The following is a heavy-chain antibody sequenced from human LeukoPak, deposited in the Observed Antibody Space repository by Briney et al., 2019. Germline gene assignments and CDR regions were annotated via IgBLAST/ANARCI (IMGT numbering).Heavy chain of an antibody. Sequence: PSETLSLTCTVSGGSISTYFWSWIRQPPGKGLEWIGYIYYSGSTNYNPSLKSRVTISLDTSKNQFSLKLSSVTAADTAVYYCARHPNYYYYYMDVWGKGTTVTISS. CDR2: IYYSGST. CDR1: GGSISTYF. V-gene: IGHV4-59*08. CDR3: ARHPNYYYYYMDV. J-gene: IGHJ6*03.